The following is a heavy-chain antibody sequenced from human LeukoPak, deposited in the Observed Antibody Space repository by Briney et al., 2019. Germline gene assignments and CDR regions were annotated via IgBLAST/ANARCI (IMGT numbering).Heavy chain of an antibody. Sequence: SDTLSLTCTASGGSISSSIYNWGWIRQPPGKGLEWIASIYYSGTTYYNPSLKSRVTISVDTSKNQFSLKLSSVTAADTAVYYCARGLHSTMPYWGYWGQGTLVTVSS. D-gene: IGHD2-2*01. J-gene: IGHJ4*02. CDR3: ARGLHSTMPYWGY. CDR2: IYYSGTT. V-gene: IGHV4-39*01. CDR1: GGSISSSIYN.